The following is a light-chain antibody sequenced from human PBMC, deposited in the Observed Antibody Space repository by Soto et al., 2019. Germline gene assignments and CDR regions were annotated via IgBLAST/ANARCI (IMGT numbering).Light chain of an antibody. V-gene: IGKV1-12*01. CDR2: GAS. CDR3: QQANSSPLT. Sequence: DIQMAQCPSSMSASVGDIVTITCRASQAISSWLAWYQQKPGRAPKLLIYGASSLQGGAPSRFTGSGSGTDFTLTITSLQPDDIATYYCQQANSSPLTFGGGTKVDIK. J-gene: IGKJ4*01. CDR1: QAISSW.